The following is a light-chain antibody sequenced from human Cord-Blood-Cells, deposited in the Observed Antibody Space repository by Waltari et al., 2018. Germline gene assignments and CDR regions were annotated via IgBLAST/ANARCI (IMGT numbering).Light chain of an antibody. V-gene: IGLV2-23*03. CDR1: SSDVWSYNL. J-gene: IGLJ2*01. CDR2: EGS. CDR3: CSYAGSSTFVV. Sequence: QSALTQPASVSGSPGQSITISCTGTSSDVWSYNLFSWYQQHPGKAPKLMIYEGSKRPSGVSNRFSGSKSGNTASLTISGLQAEDEADYYCCSYAGSSTFVVFGGGTKLTVI.